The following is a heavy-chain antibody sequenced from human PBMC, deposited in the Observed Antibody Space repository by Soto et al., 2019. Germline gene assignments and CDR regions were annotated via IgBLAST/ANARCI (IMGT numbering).Heavy chain of an antibody. CDR2: IYYSGST. Sequence: SETLSLTCTVSGGSISSYYWSWIRQPPGKGLEWIGYIYYSGSTNYNPSLKSRVTISVDTSKNTLYLQMNSLRAEDTAVYYCARDEVESGSYLGDAFDIWGQGTMVTVSS. CDR3: ARDEVESGSYLGDAFDI. D-gene: IGHD3-10*01. CDR1: GGSISSYY. V-gene: IGHV4-59*12. J-gene: IGHJ3*02.